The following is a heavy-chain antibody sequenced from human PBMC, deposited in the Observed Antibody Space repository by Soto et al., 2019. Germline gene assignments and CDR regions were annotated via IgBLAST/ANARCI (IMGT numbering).Heavy chain of an antibody. CDR2: ISGSRSRSGYSI. D-gene: IGHD6-19*01. J-gene: IGHJ4*02. CDR3: ATSGSSGWDFDY. CDR1: GFVFSSYS. V-gene: IGHV3-48*02. Sequence: EVQLVESGGGLIQPGGSLRLSCATSGFVFSSYSMNWARQAPGKGLEWVSYISGSRSRSGYSIYYADSVKGRFTISRDNAKHSLYLQMNSLRDEDTAVYYCATSGSSGWDFDYWGQGTLVTVSS.